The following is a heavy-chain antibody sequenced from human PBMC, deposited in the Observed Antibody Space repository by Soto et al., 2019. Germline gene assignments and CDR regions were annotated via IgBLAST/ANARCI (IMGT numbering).Heavy chain of an antibody. J-gene: IGHJ5*02. CDR1: GYTFTAYY. D-gene: IGHD5-12*01. CDR2: INPNSGGT. V-gene: IGHV1-2*02. Sequence: ASVKVSCKASGYTFTAYYMHWVRQAPGQGLEWMGWINPNSGGTYHAQNFQGRVTMTRDTSTTTAYMELASLRSDDTAVYYCARGGGRGYNELDPWGHGTLVTGSS. CDR3: ARGGGRGYNELDP.